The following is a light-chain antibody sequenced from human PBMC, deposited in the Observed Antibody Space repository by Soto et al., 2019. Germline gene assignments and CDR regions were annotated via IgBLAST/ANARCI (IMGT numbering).Light chain of an antibody. CDR3: GAWENSLTVYV. CDR1: SSNIAANS. CDR2: DSD. V-gene: IGLV1-51*01. J-gene: IGLJ1*01. Sequence: QSVLTQPPSVSAAPGQEVTISFSGSSSNIAANSVSWYQHLPGTAPKLLIYDSDRRPSGIPARFSGSKSGTSATLGITGLQTGDEADYYGGAWENSLTVYVFGSGTKLTVL.